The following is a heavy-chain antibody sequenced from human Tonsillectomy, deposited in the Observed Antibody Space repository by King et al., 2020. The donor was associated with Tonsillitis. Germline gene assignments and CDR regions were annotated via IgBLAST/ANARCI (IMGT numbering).Heavy chain of an antibody. CDR3: ANPDASGSP. D-gene: IGHD3-10*01. J-gene: IGHJ5*02. Sequence: VQLVESGGGLIQPGGSLRLSCAASGFTISSYYMNWVRQAPGKGLEWVSVIYSGGSTYYADSVKGRFTISRDNSKNTLYFQMTSLRAEDTAVYYCANPDASGSPWGQGTLVTVSS. CDR1: GFTISSYY. CDR2: IYSGGST. V-gene: IGHV3-53*01.